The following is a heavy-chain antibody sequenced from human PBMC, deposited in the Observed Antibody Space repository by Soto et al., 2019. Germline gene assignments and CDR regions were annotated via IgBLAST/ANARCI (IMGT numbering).Heavy chain of an antibody. CDR1: GFTFGDYA. D-gene: IGHD6-19*01. Sequence: LRLSCTASGFTFGDYAMSWVRQAPGKGLEWVGFIRSKAYGGTTEYAASVKGRFTISRDDSKSIAYLQMNSLKTEDTAVYYCTRDTGIAVAGTFDYWGQGTLVTVSS. CDR3: TRDTGIAVAGTFDY. J-gene: IGHJ4*02. V-gene: IGHV3-49*04. CDR2: IRSKAYGGTT.